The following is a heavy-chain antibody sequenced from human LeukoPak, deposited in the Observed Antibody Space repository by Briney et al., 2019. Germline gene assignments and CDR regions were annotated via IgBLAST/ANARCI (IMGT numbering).Heavy chain of an antibody. D-gene: IGHD5-18*01. CDR2: IKQDGSEK. V-gene: IGHV3-7*01. J-gene: IGHJ4*02. Sequence: QAGGSLRLSCAASGFTFSSYNMNWVRQAPGKGLEWVANIKQDGSEKYYVDSVKGRFTISRDNAKNSLYLQMNSLRAEDTAVYYCARDGLPDYSYGSDYWGQGTLVTVSS. CDR3: ARDGLPDYSYGSDY. CDR1: GFTFSSYN.